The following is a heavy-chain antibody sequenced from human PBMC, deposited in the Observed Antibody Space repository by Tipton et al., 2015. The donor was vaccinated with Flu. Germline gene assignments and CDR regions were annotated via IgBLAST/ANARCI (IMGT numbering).Heavy chain of an antibody. CDR2: ILPSDGST. Sequence: QLVQFGPEVKKPGASVKVSCKASGYSFTNYYIHWVRQAPGQGLEWMGVILPSDGSTTYAQKFQGRVTVTRDTSTSTVYMELNSLKSEDTAMYYCARDMGGFDYWGQGALVTVSS. CDR1: GYSFTNYY. CDR3: ARDMGGFDY. V-gene: IGHV1-46*01. D-gene: IGHD3-16*01. J-gene: IGHJ4*02.